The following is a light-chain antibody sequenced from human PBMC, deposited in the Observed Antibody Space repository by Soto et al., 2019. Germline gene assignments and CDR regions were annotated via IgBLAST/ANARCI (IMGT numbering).Light chain of an antibody. J-gene: IGKJ5*01. CDR1: QSVNNY. V-gene: IGKV3-11*01. CDR2: DAS. Sequence: EIVLTQSPASVSLSPGDRATLSCRASQSVNNYVAWYQQKPGQAPRLLIYDASKRATGIPARFSGSGSGTDFTRTVSSREPEEFVLYFCQQRSVWPITFGQGTRLEIK. CDR3: QQRSVWPIT.